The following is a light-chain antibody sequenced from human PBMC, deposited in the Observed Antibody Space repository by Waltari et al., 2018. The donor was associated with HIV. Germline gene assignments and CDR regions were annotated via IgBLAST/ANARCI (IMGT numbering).Light chain of an antibody. CDR1: QGITYSR. J-gene: IGKJ1*01. V-gene: IGKV3D-15*01. Sequence: EMMIPQSPSTLSASPGERATLSCRASQGITYSRLAWYQQKTRQAPRFLIYGASTRATGIPARCRGSESGTEFTLTISSLQSEDFAVYVCQQYDQYPRTLGQGTNVDSK. CDR3: QQYDQYPRT. CDR2: GAS.